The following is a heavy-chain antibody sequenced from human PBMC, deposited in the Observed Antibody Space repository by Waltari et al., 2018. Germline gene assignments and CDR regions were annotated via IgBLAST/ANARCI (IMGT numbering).Heavy chain of an antibody. D-gene: IGHD4-17*01. V-gene: IGHV1-2*02. CDR3: ARVPLLRKGSLRWFDY. J-gene: IGHJ4*02. CDR2: INPNSGGT. CDR1: GYTFTGYY. Sequence: QVQLVQSGAEVKKPGASVKVSCKASGYTFTGYYMHWVRQAPGQGLEWMGWINPNSGGTNYAQKFQGRVTMTRDTSISTAYMELGRLRSDDTAVYYCARVPLLRKGSLRWFDYWGQGTLVTVSS.